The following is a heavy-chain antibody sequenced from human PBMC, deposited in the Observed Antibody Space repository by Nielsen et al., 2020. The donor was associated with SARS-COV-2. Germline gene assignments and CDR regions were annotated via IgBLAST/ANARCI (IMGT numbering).Heavy chain of an antibody. D-gene: IGHD5-12*01. Sequence: ASVKVSCKASGYTFTSYYMHWVRQAPGQGLEWMGIINPSGGSTSYAQKFQGRVTMTRDTSISTAYMELSRLRSDDTAVYYCARDFCGYSGYDLRCHFDYWGQGTLVTVSS. V-gene: IGHV1-46*01. CDR2: INPSGGST. CDR3: ARDFCGYSGYDLRCHFDY. J-gene: IGHJ4*02. CDR1: GYTFTSYY.